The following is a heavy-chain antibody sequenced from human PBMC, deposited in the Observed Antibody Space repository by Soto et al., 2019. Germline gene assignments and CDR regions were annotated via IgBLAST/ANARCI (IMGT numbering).Heavy chain of an antibody. D-gene: IGHD2-21*02. CDR1: GFSLSTNK. CDR2: ISNDGRRK. Sequence: GGSLRLACAESGFSLSTNKMHWVRQVPGKGLEWVASISNDGRRKYYADFVKGRFTISRDTANNILYLEMNSLRAEDTSLYYCARVATAMTYDFWGQGTQVTVSS. V-gene: IGHV3-30*12. J-gene: IGHJ4*02. CDR3: ARVATAMTYDF.